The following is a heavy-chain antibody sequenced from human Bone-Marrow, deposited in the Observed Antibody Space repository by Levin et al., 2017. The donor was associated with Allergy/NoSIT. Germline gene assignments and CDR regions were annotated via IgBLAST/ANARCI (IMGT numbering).Heavy chain of an antibody. Sequence: GGSLRLSCTISGFIFADYAMNWVRQAPGRGLEWVSSLDGSSGKTHYADVVKGRFTISREYSKNTLFLQMNNLRAEDTAVYYCARRNDFWSRTHGGYYFFMDVWGKGTTVTVSS. CDR1: GFIFADYA. V-gene: IGHV3-23*01. CDR3: ARRNDFWSRTHGGYYFFMDV. J-gene: IGHJ6*03. CDR2: LDGSSGKT. D-gene: IGHD3-3*01.